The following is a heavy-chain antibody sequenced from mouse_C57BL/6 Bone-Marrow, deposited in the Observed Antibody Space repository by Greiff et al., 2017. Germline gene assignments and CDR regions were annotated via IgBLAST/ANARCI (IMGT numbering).Heavy chain of an antibody. V-gene: IGHV1-55*01. J-gene: IGHJ4*01. D-gene: IGHD1-1*01. Sequence: QVQLQQPGAELVKPGASVKMSCKASGYTFPSYWITWVKQRPGQGLEWIGDIYPGSGSTNYNEKFKSKATLTVDTSSSTAYMQLSSLTSEDSAVYYCARGITTVVATDWYAMDYWGQGTSVTVSS. CDR2: IYPGSGST. CDR1: GYTFPSYW. CDR3: ARGITTVVATDWYAMDY.